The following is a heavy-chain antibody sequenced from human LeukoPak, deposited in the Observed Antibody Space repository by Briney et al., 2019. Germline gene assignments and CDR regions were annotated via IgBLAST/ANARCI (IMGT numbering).Heavy chain of an antibody. J-gene: IGHJ5*02. CDR2: IGGTGTTR. V-gene: IGHV3-48*03. CDR3: ARGGYTRLNA. Sequence: PGGSLRLSCVASGFTLSDYEMNWVRQAPGKGLEWVSYIGGTGTTRYYADSVKGRFTISRDNAKNSLCLEMSSLRAEDTAVYYCARGGYTRLNAWGPGILVIVSS. D-gene: IGHD5-24*01. CDR1: GFTLSDYE.